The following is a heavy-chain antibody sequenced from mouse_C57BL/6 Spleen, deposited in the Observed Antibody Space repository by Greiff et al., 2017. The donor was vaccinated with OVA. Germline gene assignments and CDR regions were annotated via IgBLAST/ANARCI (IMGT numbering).Heavy chain of an antibody. J-gene: IGHJ4*01. V-gene: IGHV1-82*01. CDR2: IYPGDGDT. D-gene: IGHD1-1*01. CDR3: ARETYYYGSIAYAMDY. Sequence: QVQLKESGPELVKPGASVKISCKASGYAFSSSWMNWVKQRPGTGLEWIGRIYPGDGDTNYNGKFKGKATLTADKSSSTAYMQLSSLTSEDSAVYFCARETYYYGSIAYAMDYWGQGTSVTVSS. CDR1: GYAFSSSW.